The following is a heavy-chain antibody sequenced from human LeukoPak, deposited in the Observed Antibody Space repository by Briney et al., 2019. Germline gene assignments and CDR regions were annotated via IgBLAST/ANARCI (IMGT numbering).Heavy chain of an antibody. Sequence: GGSLRLSCAASGFIFSSYEMNWVRQAPGKGLEWVSYISSSGSTIYYADSVKGRFTISRDNSKNTLYLQMNSLRAEDTALYYCARDRLGAMLFFDSWGQGTLVTVSS. J-gene: IGHJ4*02. V-gene: IGHV3-48*03. D-gene: IGHD3-16*01. CDR3: ARDRLGAMLFFDS. CDR1: GFIFSSYE. CDR2: ISSSGSTI.